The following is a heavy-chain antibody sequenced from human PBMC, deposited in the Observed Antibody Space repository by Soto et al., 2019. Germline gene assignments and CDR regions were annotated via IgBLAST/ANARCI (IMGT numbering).Heavy chain of an antibody. Sequence: EVHLLESGGGLVQPGGSLRLSCAASGFIFDNYAMSWVRQAPGKGLEWVSTIGAGGDSTYYAESVKGRFPISRDNSKSTLYLQMNSLRVDDTAVYYCAKNSGEAGGGFYYYGVDVWGQGTTVTVSS. CDR3: AKNSGEAGGGFYYYGVDV. CDR2: IGAGGDST. V-gene: IGHV3-23*01. J-gene: IGHJ6*02. D-gene: IGHD2-8*02. CDR1: GFIFDNYA.